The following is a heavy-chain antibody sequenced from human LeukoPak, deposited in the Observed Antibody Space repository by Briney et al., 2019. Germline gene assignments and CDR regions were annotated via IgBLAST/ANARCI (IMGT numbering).Heavy chain of an antibody. D-gene: IGHD2-2*01. Sequence: SETLSLTCTVSGGSISSYYWSWIRQPPGKGLEWIGYIYYSGSTNYNPSLKSRVTISVDTSKNQFSLKLSSVTAADTAVYYCARRKGLTSDFDYWGQGTLVTVSS. CDR1: GGSISSYY. CDR3: ARRKGLTSDFDY. CDR2: IYYSGST. V-gene: IGHV4-59*01. J-gene: IGHJ4*02.